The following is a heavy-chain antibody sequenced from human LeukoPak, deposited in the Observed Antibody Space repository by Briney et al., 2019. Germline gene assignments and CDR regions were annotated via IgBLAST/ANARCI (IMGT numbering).Heavy chain of an antibody. CDR2: IRSKAYGGTT. CDR1: GFTFGDYA. J-gene: IGHJ4*02. V-gene: IGHV3-49*03. CDR3: TRAPLLWFRESTRWFDY. Sequence: GGSLRLSCTASGFTFGDYAMSWFRQAPGKGLERVGFIRSKAYGGTTEYAASVKGRFTISRDDSKSIAYLQMNSLKTEDTAVYYCTRAPLLWFRESTRWFDYWGQGTLVTVSS. D-gene: IGHD3-10*01.